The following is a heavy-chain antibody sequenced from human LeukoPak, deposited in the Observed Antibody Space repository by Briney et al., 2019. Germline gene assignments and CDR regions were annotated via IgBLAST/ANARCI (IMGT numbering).Heavy chain of an antibody. Sequence: KPPETLSLTCAVYGGSFSGYYWSWLRQPPGKGLEWIGEINHSGSTNYNPSLKSRVTISVDTSKNQFSLKLSSVTAAHTDVYDCARGPRSRRSDYWGQGTLVTVSS. CDR1: GGSFSGYY. J-gene: IGHJ4*02. CDR3: ARGPRSRRSDY. CDR2: INHSGST. V-gene: IGHV4-34*01. D-gene: IGHD2-2*01.